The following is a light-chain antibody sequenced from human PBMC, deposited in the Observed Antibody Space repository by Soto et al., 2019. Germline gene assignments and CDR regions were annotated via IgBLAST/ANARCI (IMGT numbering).Light chain of an antibody. J-gene: IGKJ3*01. CDR1: QSILYSFSNKDY. Sequence: DIVMTQSPDSLAVSLGERAAINCKSSQSILYSFSNKDYLAWYQQKPGQPHKLLICWASTRESGVPDRFSGSGSGTDFTLTISSLQAEDVAVYYCQQYSSTPFTFGPGTKVDVK. V-gene: IGKV4-1*01. CDR2: WAS. CDR3: QQYSSTPFT.